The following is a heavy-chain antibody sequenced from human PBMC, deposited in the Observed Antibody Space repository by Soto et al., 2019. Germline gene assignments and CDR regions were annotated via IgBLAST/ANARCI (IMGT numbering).Heavy chain of an antibody. CDR3: AANPDYYDSSGYYLNWFDP. J-gene: IGHJ5*02. CDR1: GFTFTSSA. Sequence: GASVNVSCKASGFTFTSSAVQWVRQARGQRLEWIGWIVVGSGNTNYAQKFQERVTITRDMSTSTAYMELSSLRSEDTAVYYCAANPDYYDSSGYYLNWFDPWGQGTLVTVS. D-gene: IGHD3-22*01. CDR2: IVVGSGNT. V-gene: IGHV1-58*01.